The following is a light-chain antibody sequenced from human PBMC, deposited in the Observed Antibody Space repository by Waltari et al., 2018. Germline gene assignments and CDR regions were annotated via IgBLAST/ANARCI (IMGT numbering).Light chain of an antibody. J-gene: IGKJ1*01. CDR1: QSVSVW. CDR2: AAS. Sequence: DVQMTQSPSTLSASVGDRVTITCRASQSVSVWLAWYQQKPGKAPKLLIYAASSSESGVPSRFSGSGSGTELTLTISGLQPDDFATYYCQQYNSYSTFGQGTKVEIK. CDR3: QQYNSYST. V-gene: IGKV1-5*03.